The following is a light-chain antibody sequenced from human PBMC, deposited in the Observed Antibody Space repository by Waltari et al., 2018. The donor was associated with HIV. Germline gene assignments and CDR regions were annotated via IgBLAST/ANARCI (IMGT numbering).Light chain of an antibody. CDR3: SSYATAGTYVL. Sequence: QSALTQPASVSGSPGQPITISCTGTSSDVGSYNLASWYQPPPGKAPKLMISEVKKRPSGVSNRFSGSKSGNTASLTISGLQAEDEADYYCSSYATAGTYVLFGGGTKLTVL. V-gene: IGLV2-23*02. J-gene: IGLJ2*01. CDR2: EVK. CDR1: SSDVGSYNL.